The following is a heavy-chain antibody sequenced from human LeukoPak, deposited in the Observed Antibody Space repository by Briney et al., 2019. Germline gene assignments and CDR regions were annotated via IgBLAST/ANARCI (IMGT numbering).Heavy chain of an antibody. D-gene: IGHD1-7*01. CDR3: ATALSGITGTTGNWFDP. Sequence: ASLKVSCKVFGYTPTELSIHWGRQAPGKRLEWVGGFYPEDGETIYAQKFQGRVTMTEDTSTDTAYMELSSLRSEDTAVYYCATALSGITGTTGNWFDPWGQGTLVTASS. V-gene: IGHV1-24*01. CDR2: FYPEDGET. J-gene: IGHJ5*02. CDR1: GYTPTELS.